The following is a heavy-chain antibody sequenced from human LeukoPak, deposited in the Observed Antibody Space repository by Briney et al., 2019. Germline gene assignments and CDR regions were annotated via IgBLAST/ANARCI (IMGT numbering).Heavy chain of an antibody. CDR2: INPSGGST. V-gene: IGHV1-46*01. D-gene: IGHD6-19*01. CDR1: GYTFTSYY. CDR3: AKPSAYSSGWYGGFDY. J-gene: IGHJ4*02. Sequence: ASVKVSCKASGYTFTSYYMHWVRQAPGQGLEWMGIINPSGGSTSYAQKFQGRVTMTRDTSTGTVYMELSSLRSEDTAVYYCAKPSAYSSGWYGGFDYWGQGTLVTVSS.